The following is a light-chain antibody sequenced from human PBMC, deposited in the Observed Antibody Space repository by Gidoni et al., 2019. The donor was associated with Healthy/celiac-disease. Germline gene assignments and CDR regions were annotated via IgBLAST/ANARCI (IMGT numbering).Light chain of an antibody. Sequence: EIVMTPSPATLSVSPGERATLSCRASQSVSSNLAWYQQKPGQAPRLLIYGASTRATGIPARFSGSGSGTEFTLTISSLQSEDFAVYYCQQYTNWPPGITCGTGTKVDIK. CDR2: GAS. CDR1: QSVSSN. V-gene: IGKV3-15*01. CDR3: QQYTNWPPGIT. J-gene: IGKJ3*01.